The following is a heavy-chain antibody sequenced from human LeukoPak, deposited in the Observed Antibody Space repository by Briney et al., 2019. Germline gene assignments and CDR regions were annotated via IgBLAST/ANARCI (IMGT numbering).Heavy chain of an antibody. CDR2: IKHSGST. Sequence: SETLSLTCVVYGGSFRDYYWSWIRQTPGEGLQWIGGIKHSGSTDFNPSLKTRVTMSIDTSKNQFSLKLTSVTAADTALYYCARGILGKGYIDLWGRDTLVTVSS. J-gene: IGHJ2*01. CDR1: GGSFRDYY. D-gene: IGHD3-3*01. V-gene: IGHV4-34*01. CDR3: ARGILGKGYIDL.